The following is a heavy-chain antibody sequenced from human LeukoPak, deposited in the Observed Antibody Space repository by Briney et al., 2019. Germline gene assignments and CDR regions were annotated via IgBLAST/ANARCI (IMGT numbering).Heavy chain of an antibody. CDR3: ARVRKDYYVSTGYWAELYYWFDP. J-gene: IGHJ5*02. CDR2: IYHSGTT. V-gene: IGHV4-38-2*02. CDR1: GYSISTGYY. D-gene: IGHD3-22*01. Sequence: PSETLSLTCTVSGYSISTGYYWGWIRQPPGKGLQWIGSIYHSGTTYYNPSLKSRVTISVDTSKNQFSLKLSSVTAADTAVYYCARVRKDYYVSTGYWAELYYWFDPWGQGTLVTVSS.